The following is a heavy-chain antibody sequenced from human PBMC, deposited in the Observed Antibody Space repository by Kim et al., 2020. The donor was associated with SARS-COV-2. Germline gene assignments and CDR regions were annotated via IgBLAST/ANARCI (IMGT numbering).Heavy chain of an antibody. J-gene: IGHJ6*02. CDR1: GGSISSSSYY. D-gene: IGHD3-22*01. CDR2: IYYSGST. V-gene: IGHV4-39*07. CDR3: ARVCYYDSSGYYFTRGRWYGMDV. Sequence: SETLSLTCTVSGGSISSSSYYWGWIRQPPGKGLEWIGSIYYSGSTYYNPSLKSRVTISVDTSKNQFSLKLSSVTAADTAVYYCARVCYYDSSGYYFTRGRWYGMDVWGQGTTVTVSS.